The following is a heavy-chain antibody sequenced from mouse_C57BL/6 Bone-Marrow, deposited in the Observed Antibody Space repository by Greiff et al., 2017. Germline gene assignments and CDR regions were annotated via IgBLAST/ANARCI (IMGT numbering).Heavy chain of an antibody. CDR3: ARGDGDDGDY. J-gene: IGHJ2*01. CDR1: GYTFTSYW. V-gene: IGHV1-55*01. CDR2: IYPGSGST. D-gene: IGHD2-2*01. Sequence: QVHVKQSGAELVKPGASVTMSCKASGYTFTSYWITWVKQRPGQGLEWIGDIYPGSGSTNYNEKFKSKATLTVDTSSSTAYMQLSSLTSEDSAIYYCARGDGDDGDYWGQGTTLTVSS.